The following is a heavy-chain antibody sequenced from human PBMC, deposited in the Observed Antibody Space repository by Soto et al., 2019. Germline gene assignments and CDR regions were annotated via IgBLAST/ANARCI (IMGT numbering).Heavy chain of an antibody. CDR2: ISYDGSNK. V-gene: IGHV3-30*03. CDR3: ARDPRSYYYDSSGYPDY. Sequence: PGGSLRLSCAASGFNFSSYGMHWVRQDPGKGLEWVAVISYDGSNKYYADSVKGRFTISRDNSKNTLYLQMNSLRAEDTAVYYCARDPRSYYYDSSGYPDYWGQGTLVTVSS. J-gene: IGHJ4*02. CDR1: GFNFSSYG. D-gene: IGHD3-22*01.